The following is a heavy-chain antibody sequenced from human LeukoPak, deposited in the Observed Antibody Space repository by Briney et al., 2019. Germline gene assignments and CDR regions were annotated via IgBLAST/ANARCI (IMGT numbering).Heavy chain of an antibody. CDR3: ARHTTAAYCGGDCRSVFDY. V-gene: IGHV4-39*01. J-gene: IGHJ4*02. CDR2: IYYSGST. CDR1: GGSISSSSYY. Sequence: SETLSLTCTVSGGSISSSSYYWGWIRQPPGKGLEWIVSIYYSGSTYYNPSLKSRVTISVDTSKNQFSLKLSSVTAADTAVYYCARHTTAAYCGGDCRSVFDYWGQGTLVTVSS. D-gene: IGHD2-21*02.